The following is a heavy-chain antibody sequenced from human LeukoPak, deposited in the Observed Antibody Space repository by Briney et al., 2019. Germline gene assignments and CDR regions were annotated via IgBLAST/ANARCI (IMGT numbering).Heavy chain of an antibody. Sequence: SETLSLTCAVYGGSFSGYYWSWIRQPPGKGLEWIGEINHSGSTNYNPSLKSRVAISVDTSKNQLSLKLSSVTAADTAVYYCARGRPVDYWGQGTLVTVSS. J-gene: IGHJ4*02. V-gene: IGHV4-34*01. CDR2: INHSGST. CDR1: GGSFSGYY. CDR3: ARGRPVDY.